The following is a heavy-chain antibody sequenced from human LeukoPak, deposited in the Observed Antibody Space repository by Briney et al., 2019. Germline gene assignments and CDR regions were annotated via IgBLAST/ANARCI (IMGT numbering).Heavy chain of an antibody. Sequence: ASVKVSCKASGGTFSSYAISWVRQAPGQGLEWMGGIIPFFGTANYAQKFQGRVTITADKSTSTAYMELSSLRSEDTAVYYCARSVVVVVASYYYYYGMDVWGKGTTVTVSS. CDR2: IIPFFGTA. CDR3: ARSVVVVVASYYYYYGMDV. J-gene: IGHJ6*04. CDR1: GGTFSSYA. V-gene: IGHV1-69*06. D-gene: IGHD2-15*01.